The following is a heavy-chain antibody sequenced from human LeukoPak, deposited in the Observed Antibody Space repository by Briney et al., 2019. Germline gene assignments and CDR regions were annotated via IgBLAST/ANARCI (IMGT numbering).Heavy chain of an antibody. J-gene: IGHJ5*02. CDR3: ARASAPWLQLT. D-gene: IGHD5-24*01. V-gene: IGHV3-33*01. CDR1: GFTFRSYG. Sequence: GGSLRLSCAASGFTFRSYGMHWVRQAPGKGLEWVAVIWYDGSNKNYADSVKGRFTVSRDNAHSSVYLQMTSLRAEDTALYYCARASAPWLQLTWGQGTLVTVSS. CDR2: IWYDGSNK.